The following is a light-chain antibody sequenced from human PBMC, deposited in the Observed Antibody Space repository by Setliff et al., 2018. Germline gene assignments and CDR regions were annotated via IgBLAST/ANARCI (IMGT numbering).Light chain of an antibody. CDR3: QQADNFPPT. V-gene: IGKV1-12*01. CDR2: IAS. J-gene: IGKJ1*01. CDR1: QDISTW. Sequence: DIQMTQSPSSVSASVGDRVTITCRASQDISTWLAWYQQKPGQAPKLLIYIASSLQSGVPSRFSGSGSGTDFALTISSLQPEDFATYYCQQADNFPPTFGQGTKVDIK.